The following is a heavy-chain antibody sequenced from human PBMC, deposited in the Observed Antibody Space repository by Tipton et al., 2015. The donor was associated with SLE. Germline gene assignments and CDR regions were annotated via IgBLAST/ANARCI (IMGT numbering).Heavy chain of an antibody. Sequence: TLSLTCAVYGGSFSGYYWSWIRQPPGKGLEWIGEINHSGGTDYNPSLKSRVTISVDTSKNQFSLKLSSVTAADTAVYYCARIFSDYFYYMDVWGKGTTVTVSS. CDR1: GGSFSGYY. V-gene: IGHV4-34*01. J-gene: IGHJ6*03. CDR3: ARIFSDYFYYMDV. CDR2: INHSGGT. D-gene: IGHD2/OR15-2a*01.